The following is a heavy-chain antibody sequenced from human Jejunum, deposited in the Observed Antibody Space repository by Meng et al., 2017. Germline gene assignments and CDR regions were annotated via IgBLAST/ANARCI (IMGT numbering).Heavy chain of an antibody. J-gene: IGHJ4*02. CDR1: GGFSSIYW. CDR3: ARGWKYAWFN. V-gene: IGHV4-4*02. D-gene: IGHD1-7*01. CDR2: MHQSGSS. Sequence: QVQTQESGPGRVRPSGALSLTCAVSGGFSSIYWWSWLRQPPGKGLEWIGEMHQSGSSNYNPSLKSRLTMSADESKNHFSLKLNSVTAADTAVYYCARGWKYAWFNWGQGTLVTVSS.